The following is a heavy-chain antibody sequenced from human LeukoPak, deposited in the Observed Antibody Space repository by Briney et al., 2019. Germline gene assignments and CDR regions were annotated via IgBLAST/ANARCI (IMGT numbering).Heavy chain of an antibody. V-gene: IGHV1-2*02. D-gene: IGHD3-9*01. CDR1: GFTITGAY. J-gene: IGHJ5*01. Sequence: VASVKVSCKASGFTITGAYMHWVRQAPGQGLEWMGWINPNSGETRYEQKFQGRVTMTRDTSIDTVHMELGGLTSDDTAVYYCARVLFNSGYDSWGQGALVTVSS. CDR3: ARVLFNSGYDS. CDR2: INPNSGET.